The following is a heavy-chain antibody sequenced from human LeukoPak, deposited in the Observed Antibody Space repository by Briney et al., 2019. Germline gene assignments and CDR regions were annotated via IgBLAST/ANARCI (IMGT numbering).Heavy chain of an antibody. J-gene: IGHJ5*02. CDR1: GFTFKLFW. Sequence: GGSLRLSCAASGFTFKLFWMHWVRQVPGKRPVWVSRINDDGSDTIYADSVRGRFTISRDDAKNTVYLQMNNLRAEDTAVYYCVRGGPSTWSWGQGTLVTVSS. D-gene: IGHD2-15*01. CDR2: INDDGSDT. V-gene: IGHV3-74*01. CDR3: VRGGPSTWS.